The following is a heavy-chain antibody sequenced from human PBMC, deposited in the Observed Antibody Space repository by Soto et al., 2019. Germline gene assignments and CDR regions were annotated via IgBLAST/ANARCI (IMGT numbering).Heavy chain of an antibody. CDR1: GGSFSGSY. CDR2: INHSGST. Sequence: SEPLSRTSATLGGSFSGSYWTWIRQPPGTGLEWIGEINHSGSTNYNPSLKSRVTISVDTSKNQFSLKLTSVTAADTAVYYCARDKISGRFDYWGQGTLVTVS. J-gene: IGHJ4*02. V-gene: IGHV4-34*01. CDR3: ARDKISGRFDY.